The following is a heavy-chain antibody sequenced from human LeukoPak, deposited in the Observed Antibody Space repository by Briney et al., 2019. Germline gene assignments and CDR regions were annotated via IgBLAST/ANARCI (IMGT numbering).Heavy chain of an antibody. CDR1: GFTFTNYS. V-gene: IGHV3-48*01. CDR2: ISSSSNTI. CDR3: ARGYGHYFYCYYMDV. D-gene: IGHD5-18*01. Sequence: GGSLRLSCAASGFTFTNYSMNWVRQAPGKGLEWVSYISSSSNTIYYADSVKGRFTISRDNAKSSLYLQMNSLRAEDTAVYYCARGYGHYFYCYYMDVWGKGTTVTVSS. J-gene: IGHJ6*03.